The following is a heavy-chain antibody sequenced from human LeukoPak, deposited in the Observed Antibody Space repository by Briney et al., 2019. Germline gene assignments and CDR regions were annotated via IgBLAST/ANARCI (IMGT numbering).Heavy chain of an antibody. CDR2: INTNTGNP. J-gene: IGHJ3*02. V-gene: IGHV7-4-1*02. Sequence: ASVNVSCKASGYTSTSYAMNWVRQAPGQGLEWMGWINTNTGNPTYAQGFTGRFVFSLDTSVSTAYLQISSLKAEDTAVYYCARTAIVGANAAFDIWGQGTMVTVSS. CDR1: GYTSTSYA. CDR3: ARTAIVGANAAFDI. D-gene: IGHD1-26*01.